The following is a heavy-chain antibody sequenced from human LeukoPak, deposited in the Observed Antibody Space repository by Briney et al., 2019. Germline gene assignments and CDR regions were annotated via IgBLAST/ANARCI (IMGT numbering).Heavy chain of an antibody. V-gene: IGHV3-15*07. D-gene: IGHD3-3*02. J-gene: IGHJ4*02. CDR2: IQSKTDGGKT. CDR1: GFIVTNAW. CDR3: TTGIRGD. Sequence: TGGSLRLSCAASGFIVTNAWMNWVRQAPGKGLEWVGRIQSKTDGGKTDYAAPVKGRSTISRDDSKNTLYLQMNSLKTEDTAIYYCTTGIRGDWGQGTLVTVSS.